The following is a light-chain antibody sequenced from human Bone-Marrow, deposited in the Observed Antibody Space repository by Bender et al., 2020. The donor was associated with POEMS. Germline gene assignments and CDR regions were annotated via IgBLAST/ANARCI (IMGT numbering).Light chain of an antibody. CDR1: SSDVGDYTA. Sequence: QSALTQPPSASGSPGQSVTISCTGTSSDVGDYTAVSWYQQHPGKAPKLMIYEVTKRPSGVPDRFSGSTSGNTASLTVSGLQAEDEADYYCSSYTTSTALVFGGGTRLTVL. CDR2: EVT. J-gene: IGLJ2*01. V-gene: IGLV2-8*01. CDR3: SSYTTSTALV.